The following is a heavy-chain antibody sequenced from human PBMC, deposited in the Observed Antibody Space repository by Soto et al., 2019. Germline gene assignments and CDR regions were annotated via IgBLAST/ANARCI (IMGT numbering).Heavy chain of an antibody. CDR1: GFSLSTSGVG. Sequence: QITLKESGPTLVKPTQTLTLTCTFSGFSLSTSGVGVGWIRQPPGKALEWLALIYWDDDKRYSPSLKSRLTTHKTPTKTWVLITRPNRTLLNTPTYYWQHGGGGGFYLTGSAPGGQETLATFPS. D-gene: IGHD3-16*01. CDR2: IYWDDDK. J-gene: IGHJ5*02. V-gene: IGHV2-5*02. CDR3: QHGGGGGFYLTGSAP.